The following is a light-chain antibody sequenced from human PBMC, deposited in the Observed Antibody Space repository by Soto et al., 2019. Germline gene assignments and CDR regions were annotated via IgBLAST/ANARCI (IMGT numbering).Light chain of an antibody. J-gene: IGLJ1*01. CDR3: SSFTSSTTRV. V-gene: IGLV2-14*01. CDR2: DVS. Sequence: QSALTQPASVSGSPGQSITIPCTGTGNDVGGYNYVSWYQQHPGKAPKLMIYDVSNRPSGVSNRFSGSKSGNTASLTISGLQAEDEADYYCSSFTSSTTRVFGAGTKVTVL. CDR1: GNDVGGYNY.